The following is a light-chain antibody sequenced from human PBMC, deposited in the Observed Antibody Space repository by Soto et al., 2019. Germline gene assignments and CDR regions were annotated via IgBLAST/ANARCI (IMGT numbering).Light chain of an antibody. CDR3: QQADSFPLT. CDR2: TAS. Sequence: DIQMTQSPSSVSASVGDRVTITCRASQDINSWLAWYQHKPGKAPKLLIYTASSLQSGVPSRFSRSGSGTDFTLTITTLQPEDFATYYCQQADSFPLTFGGGTKVEIK. V-gene: IGKV1-12*01. J-gene: IGKJ4*01. CDR1: QDINSW.